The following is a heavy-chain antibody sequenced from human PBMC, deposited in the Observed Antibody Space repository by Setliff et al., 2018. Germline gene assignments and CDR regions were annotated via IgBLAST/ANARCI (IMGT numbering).Heavy chain of an antibody. CDR2: ISAYNDNK. CDR1: GYSFTSYG. J-gene: IGHJ4*02. Sequence: ASVKVSCKASGYSFTSYGISWVRQAPGQGLEWMGWISAYNDNKNYAQKFQGRVTMTTDTSTNTVFMELRSLRSDDTAMFYCARSQWDGLWFKELLSNWGQGTLVTVSS. D-gene: IGHD3-10*01. CDR3: ARSQWDGLWFKELLSN. V-gene: IGHV1-18*01.